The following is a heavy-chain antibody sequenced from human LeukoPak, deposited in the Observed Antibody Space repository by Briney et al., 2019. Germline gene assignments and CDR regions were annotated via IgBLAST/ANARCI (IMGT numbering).Heavy chain of an antibody. V-gene: IGHV3-23*01. J-gene: IGHJ4*02. CDR1: GFTFSSYA. D-gene: IGHD3-16*02. CDR3: AKSSYDYIWGSYRYYFDY. Sequence: PGGSLRLSCAASGFTFSSYAMSWVRQAPGKGLEWVSATSGSGGSTYYADSVKGRFTISRDNSKNTLYLQMNSLRAEDTAVYYCAKSSYDYIWGSYRYYFDYWGQGTLVTVSS. CDR2: TSGSGGST.